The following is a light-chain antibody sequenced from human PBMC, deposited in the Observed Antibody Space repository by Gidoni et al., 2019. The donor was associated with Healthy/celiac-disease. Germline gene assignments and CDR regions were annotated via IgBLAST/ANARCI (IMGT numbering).Light chain of an antibody. CDR2: QDS. V-gene: IGLV3-1*01. CDR3: QAWDSSTAV. CDR1: KLGDKY. J-gene: IGLJ2*01. Sequence: YELTKPPSVSLSPGQTASITCSGDKLGDKYACWYQQKPGKSPVLVIYQDSKRPSGIPERFSGSNSGNTATLTISGTQAMDEADYYCQAWDSSTAVFGGGTKLTVL.